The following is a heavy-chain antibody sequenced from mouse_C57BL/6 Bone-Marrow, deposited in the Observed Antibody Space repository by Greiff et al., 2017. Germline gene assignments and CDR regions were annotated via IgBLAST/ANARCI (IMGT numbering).Heavy chain of an antibody. CDR1: GYTFTSYW. V-gene: IGHV1-64*01. Sequence: VQLQQPGAELVKPGSSVKLSCKASGYTFTSYWMHWVKPRPGQGLEWIGMIHPNSGSTNYNEKFNSKATLTVDKSSSTAYMQLISLTSYDSAVYYCACNSGFDYCGQGTTLTVSS. CDR2: IHPNSGST. CDR3: ACNSGFDY. J-gene: IGHJ2*01. D-gene: IGHD2-1*01.